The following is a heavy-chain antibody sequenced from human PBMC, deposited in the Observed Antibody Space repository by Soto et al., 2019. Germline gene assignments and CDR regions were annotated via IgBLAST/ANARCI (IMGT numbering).Heavy chain of an antibody. D-gene: IGHD3-3*01. CDR2: IYYSGST. CDR3: AAVLRFLEWLSPYY. V-gene: IGHV4-30-4*01. J-gene: IGHJ4*02. CDR1: GGSISSGDYY. Sequence: PSETLSLTGTVSGGSISSGDYYWSWIRQPPGKGLEWIGYIYYSGSTYYNPSLKSRVTISVDTSKNQFSLKLSSVTAADTAVYYCAAVLRFLEWLSPYYWGQGTLVTVSS.